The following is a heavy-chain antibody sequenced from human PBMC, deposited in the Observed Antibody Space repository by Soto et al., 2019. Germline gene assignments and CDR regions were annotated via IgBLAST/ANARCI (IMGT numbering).Heavy chain of an antibody. D-gene: IGHD2-2*01. CDR3: ARQGKRAHAKGAYYYYAMDV. CDR2: IGTAGDT. J-gene: IGHJ6*02. CDR1: GFTLSSYD. Sequence: PGGSLRLSCAASGFTLSSYDMHWVRQATGKGLEWVSSIGTAGDTSYAGSVKGRFTISIEKAKNSLYLQMNSLRAEDTAVYYCARQGKRAHAKGAYYYYAMDVWGQGTTVTVSS. V-gene: IGHV3-13*01.